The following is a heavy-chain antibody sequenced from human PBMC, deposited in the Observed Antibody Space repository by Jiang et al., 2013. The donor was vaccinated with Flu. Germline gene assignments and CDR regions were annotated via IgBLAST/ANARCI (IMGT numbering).Heavy chain of an antibody. CDR1: GFSLSTSEVS. CDR2: IYWDDDK. J-gene: IGHJ4*02. V-gene: IGHV2-5*02. CDR3: AHRTGSYFDY. Sequence: TLTLTCTFSGFSLSTSEVSXGWIRQPPGKALEWLALIYWDDDKRYNPSLKSRLTITKDTSKNQVVLTMTNMDPVDTATYFCAHRTGSYFDYWGQGTLVAVSS. D-gene: IGHD3-9*01.